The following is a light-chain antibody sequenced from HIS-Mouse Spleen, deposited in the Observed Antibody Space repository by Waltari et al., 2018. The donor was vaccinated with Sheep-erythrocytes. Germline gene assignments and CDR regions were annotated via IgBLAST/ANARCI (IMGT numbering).Light chain of an antibody. V-gene: IGLV3-10*01. J-gene: IGLJ3*02. CDR3: YSTDSSGNHSNWV. Sequence: SYELTQPPSVSVSPGQTARITCSGDALPKKYAYWYQQKSGQAPGLVINEDSKLPSGIPERFSGSRSGTMATLTISGAQVEDEADYYWYSTDSSGNHSNWVFGGGTKLTVL. CDR1: ALPKKY. CDR2: EDS.